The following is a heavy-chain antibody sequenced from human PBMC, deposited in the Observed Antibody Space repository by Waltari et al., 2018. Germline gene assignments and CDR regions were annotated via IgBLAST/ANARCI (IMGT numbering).Heavy chain of an antibody. J-gene: IGHJ3*02. Sequence: QVQLVESGGGVVQPGRSLRLSCAASGFTFSSYAMHWVRQAPGKGLEWVAVISYDGSNKYYADSVKGRFTISRDNSKNTLYLQMNSLRAEDTAVYYCARSHSGYDPDAFDIWGQGTMVTVSS. D-gene: IGHD5-12*01. CDR2: ISYDGSNK. CDR3: ARSHSGYDPDAFDI. CDR1: GFTFSSYA. V-gene: IGHV3-30-3*01.